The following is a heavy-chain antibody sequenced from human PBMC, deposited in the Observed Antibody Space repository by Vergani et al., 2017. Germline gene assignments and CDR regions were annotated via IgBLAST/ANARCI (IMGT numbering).Heavy chain of an antibody. D-gene: IGHD3-10*01. CDR3: AKDAGGGLDY. V-gene: IGHV3-30*02. CDR2: IRYDGSDK. Sequence: QVQLVESGGGVVQPGGSLRLSCAASGFTFSSYGINWVRQAPGKGLEWVAFIRYDGSDKYYADSVKGRFTISRDNSKNTLYLQMNSLRAEDTAVYYCAKDAGGGLDYWGQGTLVTVSS. CDR1: GFTFSSYG. J-gene: IGHJ4*02.